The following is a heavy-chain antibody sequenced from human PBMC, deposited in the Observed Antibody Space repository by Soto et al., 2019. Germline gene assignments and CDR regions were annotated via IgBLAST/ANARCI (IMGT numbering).Heavy chain of an antibody. J-gene: IGHJ6*03. Sequence: ESGGGVVQPGRSLRLSCAASGFNFSTSGMHWVRQAPGKGLEWVAVIWYDGTNKYYADSVKGRFTISRDNSKNTLYLQMNSLRAEDTAVYYWAGAESSDASVGARYYYYCYMDVWGNWTTVTVSS. CDR1: GFNFSTSG. CDR3: AGAESSDASVGARYYYYCYMDV. CDR2: IWYDGTNK. V-gene: IGHV3-33*01. D-gene: IGHD2-15*01.